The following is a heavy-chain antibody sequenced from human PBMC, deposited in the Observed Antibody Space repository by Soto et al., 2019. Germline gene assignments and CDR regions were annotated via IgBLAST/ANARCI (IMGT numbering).Heavy chain of an antibody. CDR1: VYTFGSYA. D-gene: IGHD2-15*01. CDR3: ARVVPVVAATYHWFHP. Sequence: GGSLRLSCAASVYTFGSYAVHWFRQAPGKGLEWVAVISYDGSNKYYADSVKGRFTISRDNSKNTLYLQMNSLRAEDTAVYYCARVVPVVAATYHWFHPWGQGTLVTVSS. V-gene: IGHV3-30-3*01. J-gene: IGHJ5*02. CDR2: ISYDGSNK.